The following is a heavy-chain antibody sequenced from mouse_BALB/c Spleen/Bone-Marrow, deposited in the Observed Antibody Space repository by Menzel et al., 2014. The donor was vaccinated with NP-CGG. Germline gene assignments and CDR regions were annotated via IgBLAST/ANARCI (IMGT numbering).Heavy chain of an antibody. D-gene: IGHD2-14*01. Sequence: EVQLQQSGAELVKPGASVKLSCTASGFNIKDTYMHWVKQRPEQGLEWIGRIDPANGNTKYDPKFQGKATITADTSSNTAYLQLSSLTSEDTACYYCASYRYAWYFDVWGAGTTVTVSS. V-gene: IGHV14-3*02. CDR1: GFNIKDTY. CDR3: ASYRYAWYFDV. J-gene: IGHJ1*01. CDR2: IDPANGNT.